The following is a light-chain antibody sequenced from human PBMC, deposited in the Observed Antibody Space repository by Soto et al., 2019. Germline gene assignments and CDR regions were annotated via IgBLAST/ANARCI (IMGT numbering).Light chain of an antibody. V-gene: IGLV1-47*01. Sequence: QSVLTQPPSASGTPGQRVTISCSGSSSNIGSTHVYWFQQLPGTAPKLLVYRSDQRPSGVPDRFSGSKSDTSASLAISGLRSEDEANYYCAAWDDSLSGWVFGGGTKVIVL. CDR1: SSNIGSTH. J-gene: IGLJ3*02. CDR2: RSD. CDR3: AAWDDSLSGWV.